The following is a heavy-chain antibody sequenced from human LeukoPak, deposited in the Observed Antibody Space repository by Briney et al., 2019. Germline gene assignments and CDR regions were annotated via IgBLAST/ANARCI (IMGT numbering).Heavy chain of an antibody. V-gene: IGHV3-7*01. CDR2: INLDGNKK. CDR1: GLTFSSSW. D-gene: IGHD5-18*01. CDR3: ARDLAYSRLDY. J-gene: IGHJ4*02. Sequence: GGSLRLSCAVSGLTFSSSWMDWVRQAPGKGLEWVASINLDGNKKYSADSVKGRFTISRDNAENSLYLQMNSLRVEDTAFYYCARDLAYSRLDYWGQGMLVTVSS.